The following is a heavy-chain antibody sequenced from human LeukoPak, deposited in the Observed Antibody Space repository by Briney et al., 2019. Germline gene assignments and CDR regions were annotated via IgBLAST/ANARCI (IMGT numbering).Heavy chain of an antibody. V-gene: IGHV4-34*01. CDR2: INHSGST. J-gene: IGHJ4*02. Sequence: PSETLSLTCAVYGGSFSSYYWSWIRQPPGKGLEWIGEINHSGSTNYNPSLKSRVSISVDTSKNQFSLKLSSVTAADTAVYYCARGPHIAAAGTGRFWNYWGQGTLVTVSS. D-gene: IGHD6-13*01. CDR1: GGSFSSYY. CDR3: ARGPHIAAAGTGRFWNY.